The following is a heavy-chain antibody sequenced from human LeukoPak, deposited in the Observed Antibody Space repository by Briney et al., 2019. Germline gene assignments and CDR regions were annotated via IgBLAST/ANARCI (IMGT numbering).Heavy chain of an antibody. J-gene: IGHJ4*02. CDR3: ARDQAYGITMVRGVIISQ. V-gene: IGHV1-2*02. Sequence: ASVKVSCKASGYTFTGYYMHWVRRAPGQGLEWMGWINPNSGGTNYAQKFQGRVTMTRDTSISTAYMELSRLRSDDTAVYYCARDQAYGITMVRGVIISQWGQGTLVTVSS. D-gene: IGHD3-10*01. CDR1: GYTFTGYY. CDR2: INPNSGGT.